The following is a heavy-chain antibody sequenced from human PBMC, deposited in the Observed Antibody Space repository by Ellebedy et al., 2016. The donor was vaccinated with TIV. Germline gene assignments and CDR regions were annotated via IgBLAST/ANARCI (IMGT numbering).Heavy chain of an antibody. J-gene: IGHJ6*02. CDR1: GYTFTSYY. V-gene: IGHV1-46*04. CDR3: AREGQQWLAYYYYGMDV. D-gene: IGHD6-19*01. Sequence: AASVKVSCKASGYTFTSYYMHWVRQAPGQGLEWMGIINPSGGSTSYAQKLQGRVTMTRDTSTSTVYMELSSLRSEDTAVYYCAREGQQWLAYYYYGMDVWGQGTTVTVSS. CDR2: INPSGGST.